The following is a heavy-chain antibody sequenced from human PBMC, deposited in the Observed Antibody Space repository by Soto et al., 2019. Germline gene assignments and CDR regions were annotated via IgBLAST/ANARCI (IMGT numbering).Heavy chain of an antibody. V-gene: IGHV6-1*01. CDR3: ARGVRNKLNSSGWYNY. D-gene: IGHD6-19*01. CDR1: GDSVSSNSAS. Sequence: TLSLTCAISGDSVSSNSASWNWIRQSPSRGLEWPGRTYYRSKWYNDYAVSVKSRITINPDTSKNQFSLQLNSVTPEDTAVYYCARGVRNKLNSSGWYNYWGQGTLVTVS. CDR2: TYYRSKWYN. J-gene: IGHJ4*02.